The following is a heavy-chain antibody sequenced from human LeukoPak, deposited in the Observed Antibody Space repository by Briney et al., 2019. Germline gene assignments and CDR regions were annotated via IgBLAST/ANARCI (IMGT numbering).Heavy chain of an antibody. CDR2: IRYDGSDK. Sequence: GGSLRLSCAASEFTFSNYGMHWVRQAPGKGLEWVTFIRYDGSDKYYADSVKSRFTISRDNSKNTLYLQVNSLRVEDTAVYYCARDSGLHYSDYWGQGTLVTVSS. V-gene: IGHV3-30*02. CDR3: ARDSGLHYSDY. J-gene: IGHJ4*02. CDR1: EFTFSNYG. D-gene: IGHD6-25*01.